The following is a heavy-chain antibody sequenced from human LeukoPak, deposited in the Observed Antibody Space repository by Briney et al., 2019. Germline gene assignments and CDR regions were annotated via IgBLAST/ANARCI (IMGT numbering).Heavy chain of an antibody. CDR3: ATDVIAPGFDY. J-gene: IGHJ4*02. CDR2: ISYDGSNK. CDR1: GFTFSSYA. D-gene: IGHD1-14*01. V-gene: IGHV3-30-3*01. Sequence: PGRSLRLSCAASGFTFSSYAMHWVRQAPGKGLEWVAVISYDGSNKYYADSVKGRFTISRDNSKNTLYLQMSSLRAEDTAVYYCATDVIAPGFDYWGQGTLVTVSS.